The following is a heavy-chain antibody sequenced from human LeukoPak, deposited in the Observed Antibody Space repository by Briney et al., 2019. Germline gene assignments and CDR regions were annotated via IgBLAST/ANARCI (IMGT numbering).Heavy chain of an antibody. Sequence: SETLSLTCAVYGGSFSGYYWSWIRQPPGKGLEWIGEINHSGSTNYNPSLKSRVTISVDTSKNQFSLKLSSVTAADTAVYYCARGLPFILRYFDWLPSHYYYYGMDVWGQGTTVTVSS. D-gene: IGHD3-9*01. CDR1: GGSFSGYY. CDR3: ARGLPFILRYFDWLPSHYYYYGMDV. CDR2: INHSGST. V-gene: IGHV4-34*01. J-gene: IGHJ6*02.